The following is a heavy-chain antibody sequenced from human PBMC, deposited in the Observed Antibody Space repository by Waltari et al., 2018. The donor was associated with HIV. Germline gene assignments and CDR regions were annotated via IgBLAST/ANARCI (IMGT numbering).Heavy chain of an antibody. J-gene: IGHJ6*02. CDR1: GYTFTGYY. Sequence: QVQLVQSGAEVKKPGASVKVSCKASGYTFTGYYMHWVRQAPGQGLEWMGWINPNSGGTNYAQKFQGWVTMTRDTSISTAYMELSRLRSDDTAVYYCVTGPSTVTSSLDGMDVWGQGTTVTVSS. CDR2: INPNSGGT. V-gene: IGHV1-2*04. D-gene: IGHD4-17*01. CDR3: VTGPSTVTSSLDGMDV.